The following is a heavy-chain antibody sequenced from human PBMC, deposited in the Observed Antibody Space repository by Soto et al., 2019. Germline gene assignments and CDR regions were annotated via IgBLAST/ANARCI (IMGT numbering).Heavy chain of an antibody. CDR2: IFSNDEK. CDR1: GFSLSTARMG. D-gene: IGHD1-26*01. CDR3: ARTPVGATDFDY. Sequence: SGPTLVNPTETLTLTCTVSGFSLSTARMGVSWIRQPPGKALEWLAHIFSNDEKSYSTSLKSRLTISKDTSKSQVVLTMTNMDPVDTATYYCARTPVGATDFDYWGQGTLVTVSS. J-gene: IGHJ4*02. V-gene: IGHV2-26*01.